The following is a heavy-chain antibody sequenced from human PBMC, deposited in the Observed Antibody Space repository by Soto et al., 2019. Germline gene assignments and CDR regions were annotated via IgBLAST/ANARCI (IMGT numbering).Heavy chain of an antibody. CDR1: GYTFTSYA. Sequence: QVQLVQSGAEEKKPGASVKVSCKASGYTFTSYAMPWVRQAPGQRLEWMGWINAGNGHTKYSQKFQGRVTITRDTSATTAYMELSSLRPEDTAVYYCARDVAAADYWGQGTLVTVSS. V-gene: IGHV1-3*05. CDR3: ARDVAAADY. CDR2: INAGNGHT. J-gene: IGHJ4*02. D-gene: IGHD6-13*01.